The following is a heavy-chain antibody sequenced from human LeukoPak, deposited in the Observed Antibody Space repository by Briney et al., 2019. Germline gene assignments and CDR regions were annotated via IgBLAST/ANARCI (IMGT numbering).Heavy chain of an antibody. J-gene: IGHJ3*02. CDR2: INHSGST. Sequence: PSETLSLTCAVYGGSFSGYCWSWIRQPPGKGLEWIGEINHSGSTNYNPSLKSRVTISVDTSKNQFSLKLSSVTAADTAVYYCARGHTVLRYFDWLLSEDAFDIWGQGTMVTVSS. CDR1: GGSFSGYC. D-gene: IGHD3-9*01. CDR3: ARGHTVLRYFDWLLSEDAFDI. V-gene: IGHV4-34*01.